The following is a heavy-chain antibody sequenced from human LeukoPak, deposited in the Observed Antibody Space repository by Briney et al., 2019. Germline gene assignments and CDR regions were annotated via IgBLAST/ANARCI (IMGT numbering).Heavy chain of an antibody. Sequence: GGSLRLSCTASGFSITTNDMNCVRQAPGKGPEWVALIYISGITKYADSVQGRFTISRDNSKSILYLQMNSLRAEDTAVYYCAKRSPPYWGQGTLVTVSS. CDR3: AKRSPPY. CDR1: GFSITTND. CDR2: IYISGIT. V-gene: IGHV3-66*04. J-gene: IGHJ4*02.